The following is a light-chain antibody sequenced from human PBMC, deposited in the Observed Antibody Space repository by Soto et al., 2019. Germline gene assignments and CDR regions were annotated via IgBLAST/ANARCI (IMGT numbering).Light chain of an antibody. J-gene: IGLJ1*01. CDR1: RSNIANSY. CDR3: GTWDRSLSAEV. Sequence: QSALTQPPSVCAAPGQKVTISCSGSRSNIANSYVSWYQQLPGRAPKLLIYENNKRPSAIPDRFSGSKSGTSATLGITGLQPWYEVDYYCGTWDRSLSAEVFGTGTKVTVL. CDR2: ENN. V-gene: IGLV1-51*02.